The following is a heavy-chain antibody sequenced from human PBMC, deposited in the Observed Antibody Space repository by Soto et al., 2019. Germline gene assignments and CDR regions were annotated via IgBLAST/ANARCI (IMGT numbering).Heavy chain of an antibody. Sequence: VASVKVSCKASGGTFSSYAISWVRQAPGQGLEWMGGIIPIFGTANYAQKFQGRVTITADESTSTAYMELSSLRSEDTAVYYCARDDFWSGYPIYYYYGMDVWGQGTTVTVSS. CDR3: ARDDFWSGYPIYYYYGMDV. J-gene: IGHJ6*02. CDR2: IIPIFGTA. V-gene: IGHV1-69*13. D-gene: IGHD3-3*01. CDR1: GGTFSSYA.